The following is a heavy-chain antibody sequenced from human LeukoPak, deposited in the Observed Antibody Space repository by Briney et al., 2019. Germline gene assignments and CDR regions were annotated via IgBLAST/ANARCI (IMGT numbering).Heavy chain of an antibody. Sequence: GGSLRLSCAASGFTFSSYGMHWVRQAPGKGLEWVAVIWYDGSKKYYADSVKGRFTISRDNSKNTLYLQMNSLRAEDTAVYYCAKDLRSSGGGTYYYYYYGMDVWGKGTTVTVSS. J-gene: IGHJ6*04. V-gene: IGHV3-30*02. CDR1: GFTFSSYG. D-gene: IGHD3-10*01. CDR3: AKDLRSSGGGTYYYYYYGMDV. CDR2: IWYDGSKK.